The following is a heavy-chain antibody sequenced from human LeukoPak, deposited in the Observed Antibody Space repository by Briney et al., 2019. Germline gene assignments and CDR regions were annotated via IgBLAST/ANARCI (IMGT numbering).Heavy chain of an antibody. CDR2: IRYDDSDK. V-gene: IGHV3-30*02. D-gene: IGHD6-13*01. Sequence: GGSLRLSCAASGFPFSSYGMHWVRQSPGRGLEWVAFIRYDDSDKYYADSVRGRFTISRDNSKNTLYLQMNSLRAEDTAVYYCAKDSRSSSWYYYYGMDVWGQGTTVTVSS. CDR3: AKDSRSSSWYYYYGMDV. CDR1: GFPFSSYG. J-gene: IGHJ6*02.